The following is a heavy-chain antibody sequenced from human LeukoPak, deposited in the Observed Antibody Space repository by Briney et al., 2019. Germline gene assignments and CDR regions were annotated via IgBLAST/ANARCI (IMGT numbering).Heavy chain of an antibody. Sequence: SETLSLTYAVYGGSFSGYYWSWIRQPPGKGLEWIGEINHSGSTNYNPSLKSRVTISVDTSKNQFSLKLSSVTAADTAVYYCARAHDYYDSSGELDYWGQGTLVTVSS. CDR2: INHSGST. J-gene: IGHJ4*02. CDR3: ARAHDYYDSSGELDY. V-gene: IGHV4-34*01. D-gene: IGHD3-22*01. CDR1: GGSFSGYY.